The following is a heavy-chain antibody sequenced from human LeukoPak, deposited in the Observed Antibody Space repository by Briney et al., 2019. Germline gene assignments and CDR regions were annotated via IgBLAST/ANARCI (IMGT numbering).Heavy chain of an antibody. CDR3: ARDPPMTYYDSSGSNWFDP. D-gene: IGHD3-22*01. CDR1: GYTLTGYY. Sequence: ASVKVSCKASGYTLTGYYMHWVRQAPGQGLEWMGWINPNSGGTNYAQKFQGRVTMTRDTSISTAYLELSRLRSDDTAVYSCARDPPMTYYDSSGSNWFDPWGQGTLVTVSS. J-gene: IGHJ5*02. V-gene: IGHV1-2*02. CDR2: INPNSGGT.